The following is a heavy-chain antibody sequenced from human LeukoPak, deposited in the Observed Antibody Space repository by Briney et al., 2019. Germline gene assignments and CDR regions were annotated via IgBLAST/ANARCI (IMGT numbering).Heavy chain of an antibody. D-gene: IGHD2-21*01. CDR1: GFTVSSNY. Sequence: GGSLRLSCAASGFTVSSNYMSWVRQAPGKGLEWVSVIYSGGSTYYADSVKGRFTISRDNSKNTLYLQMNSLRAEDTAVYYCARGIVVVSLYFDYWGQGTLVTVSS. CDR3: ARGIVVVSLYFDY. V-gene: IGHV3-53*01. J-gene: IGHJ4*02. CDR2: IYSGGST.